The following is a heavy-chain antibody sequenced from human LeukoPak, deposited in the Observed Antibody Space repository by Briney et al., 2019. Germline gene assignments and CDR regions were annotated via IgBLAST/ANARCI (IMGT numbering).Heavy chain of an antibody. V-gene: IGHV3-23*01. J-gene: IGHJ4*02. D-gene: IGHD3-22*01. CDR2: ISGSGGST. CDR1: GFMFTDHA. CDR3: AKITMIVVVNGGDLDY. Sequence: GGSLRLSCAASGFMFTDHALSWVRQAPGKGLEWVSSISGSGGSTYYADSVKGRFTISRDNSKNTLYLQMNSLRAEDTAVYYCAKITMIVVVNGGDLDYWGQGTLVTVSS.